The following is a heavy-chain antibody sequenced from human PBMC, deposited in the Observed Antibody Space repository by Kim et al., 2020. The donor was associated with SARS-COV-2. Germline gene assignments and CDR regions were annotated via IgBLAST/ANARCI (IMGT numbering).Heavy chain of an antibody. Sequence: GGSLRLSCVASGFIFSDYGMHWVRQAPGKGLEWVALISSDESNKYHADSGKGRFTISRDNSKNTLYLQMNSLRADDTAIYYCARGRGVRGTNPSFDYWG. CDR2: ISSDESNK. CDR1: GFIFSDYG. D-gene: IGHD3-10*01. CDR3: ARGRGVRGTNPSFDY. V-gene: IGHV3-33*05. J-gene: IGHJ4*01.